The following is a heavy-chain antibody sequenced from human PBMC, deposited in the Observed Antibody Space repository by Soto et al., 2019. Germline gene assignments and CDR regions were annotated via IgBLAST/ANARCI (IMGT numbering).Heavy chain of an antibody. CDR3: ARDGRKQLWVEGLNSMDV. D-gene: IGHD1-1*01. V-gene: IGHV1-18*01. Sequence: QVQLVQSGPEVKKPGAAVKVSCKASGYTFNSYGVSWVRQAPGQGLEWMGWISGYNGQTNYAQKFRGRVTITTDTGTSTAYMELRSLRSDDTARYYCARDGRKQLWVEGLNSMDVWGQGTTVTVSS. CDR2: ISGYNGQT. J-gene: IGHJ6*02. CDR1: GYTFNSYG.